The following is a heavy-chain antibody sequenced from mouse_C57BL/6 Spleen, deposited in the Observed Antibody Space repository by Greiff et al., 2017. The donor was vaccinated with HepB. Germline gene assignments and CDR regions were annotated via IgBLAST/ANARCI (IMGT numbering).Heavy chain of an antibody. CDR2: IEPENGDT. CDR3: TTWGNYYGSSMDY. D-gene: IGHD1-1*01. Sequence: EVKLQQSGAELVRPGASVKLSCTASGFNIKDDYMHWVNQRPEQGLEWSGWIEPENGDTEYASKIQGKATITADTSSNTAYLQLSRLTSEDTADYYCTTWGNYYGSSMDYWGQGTSVTVSS. V-gene: IGHV14-4*01. CDR1: GFNIKDDY. J-gene: IGHJ4*01.